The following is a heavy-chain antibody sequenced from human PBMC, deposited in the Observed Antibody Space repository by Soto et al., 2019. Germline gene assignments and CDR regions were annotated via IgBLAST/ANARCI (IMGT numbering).Heavy chain of an antibody. CDR3: CGSYYSYYYYGMDV. J-gene: IGHJ6*02. Sequence: GGSLRLSCAASGFTFSSYWMSWVRQAPGKGLEWVANIKQDGSEKYYLDFVKGRFTISRDNAKNSLYLQINSLRAEDTAVYYCCGSYYSYYYYGMDVWGQGTTVTVSS. CDR1: GFTFSSYW. D-gene: IGHD1-26*01. CDR2: IKQDGSEK. V-gene: IGHV3-7*05.